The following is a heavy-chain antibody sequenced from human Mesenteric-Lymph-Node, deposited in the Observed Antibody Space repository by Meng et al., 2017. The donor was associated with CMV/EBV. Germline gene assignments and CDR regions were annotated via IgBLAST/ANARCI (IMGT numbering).Heavy chain of an antibody. V-gene: IGHV5-51*01. Sequence: KGSGNMCTNYWVDGVRQMPGKGLEGMGIIYPGDSDTRYSPSFQGQVTISADKSISTTYLQWNSLKASDTAMYYCARYGVTVTTGGDYWGQGTLVTVSS. D-gene: IGHD4-17*01. CDR2: IYPGDSDT. CDR3: ARYGVTVTTGGDY. CDR1: GNMCTNYW. J-gene: IGHJ4*02.